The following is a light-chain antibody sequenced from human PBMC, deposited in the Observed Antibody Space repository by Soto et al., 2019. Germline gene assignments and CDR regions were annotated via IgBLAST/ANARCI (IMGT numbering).Light chain of an antibody. CDR3: QQYNNWLWT. CDR2: GAS. CDR1: QSVSSN. V-gene: IGKV3-15*01. J-gene: IGKJ1*01. Sequence: EIVMTQSPATLSVSPGERATLSCRASQSVSSNLAWYQQKPGQAPRLLIYGASTRATGIPARFSGSGSGTEFTLTLSSLPSEDFSVYYCQQYNNWLWTFGQGTKVEIK.